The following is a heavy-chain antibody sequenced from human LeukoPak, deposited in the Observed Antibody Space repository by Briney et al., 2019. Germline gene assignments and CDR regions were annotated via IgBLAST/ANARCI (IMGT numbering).Heavy chain of an antibody. CDR2: ISGSGGST. CDR1: GFTFNSYA. D-gene: IGHD3-22*01. V-gene: IGHV3-23*01. Sequence: GGSLRLSCAASGFTFNSYAMSWVHQAPGKGREWVSAISGSGGSTYYADSVKGRFTISRDNSKNTLYLQMNSLIAEYTAVCYVXXXXXXXXXXXYXYDMMGAFDIWGQGTMVTVSS. CDR3: XXXXXXXXXXXYXYDMMGAFDI. J-gene: IGHJ3*02.